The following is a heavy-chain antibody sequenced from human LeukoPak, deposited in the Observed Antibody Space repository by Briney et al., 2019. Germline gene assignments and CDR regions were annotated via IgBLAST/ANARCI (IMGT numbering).Heavy chain of an antibody. J-gene: IGHJ4*02. CDR2: INPISGGT. CDR1: GYTFTGYY. Sequence: ASVKVSCKASGYTFTGYYVHWVRQAPGQGFEWMGWINPISGGTNYAQKFQGRVTMTRDTSISTAYMELSRLRSDDTAVYYCARNLVRGNYGMFDYWGQGTPVTVSS. CDR3: ARNLVRGNYGMFDY. V-gene: IGHV1-2*02. D-gene: IGHD1-26*01.